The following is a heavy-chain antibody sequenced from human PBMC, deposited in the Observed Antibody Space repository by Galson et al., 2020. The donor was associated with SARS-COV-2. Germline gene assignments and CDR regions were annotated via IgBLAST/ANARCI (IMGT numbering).Heavy chain of an antibody. CDR3: ARLHYGEYAPEAFDI. CDR1: GTSISSGSYS. J-gene: IGHJ3*02. Sequence: SETLSLTCAVSGTSISSGSYSWTWIRQPPGKGLEWIGYIPHSGGTYYNPSLKSRVTISGDRSKNQFSLRLSAVTAAYTAVYYCARLHYGEYAPEAFDIWGPGTRVTVAS. D-gene: IGHD4-17*01. V-gene: IGHV4-30-2*01. CDR2: IPHSGGT.